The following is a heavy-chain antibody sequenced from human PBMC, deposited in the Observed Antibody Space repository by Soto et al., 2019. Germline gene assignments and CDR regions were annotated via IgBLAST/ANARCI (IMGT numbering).Heavy chain of an antibody. J-gene: IGHJ3*02. D-gene: IGHD4-17*01. CDR1: GFTFSSYG. CDR2: ISYDGSNK. V-gene: IGHV3-30*18. Sequence: GGSLRLSCAASGFTFSSYGMHWGRQAPGKGLEWVAVISYDGSNKYYADSVKGRFTISRDNSKNTLYLQMNSLRAEDTAVYYCAKGRTTVTTIDAFDIWGQGTMVTVSS. CDR3: AKGRTTVTTIDAFDI.